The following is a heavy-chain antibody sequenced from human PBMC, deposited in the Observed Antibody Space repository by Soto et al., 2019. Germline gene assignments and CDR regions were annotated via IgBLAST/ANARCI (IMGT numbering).Heavy chain of an antibody. CDR3: ARGDGDHYDGNGYLGGH. CDR1: GFTFRSYW. J-gene: IGHJ4*02. D-gene: IGHD5-18*01. Sequence: EVQLVESGGGLVQPGGSLRLSCAASGFTFRSYWMHWVRQAPGKGLVWVSRIKTDGSGTYYADSVKGRLTISRDNAKNTLNPQMTSLRVENTPVYYCARGDGDHYDGNGYLGGHWGPGTLVTVSS. CDR2: IKTDGSGT. V-gene: IGHV3-74*01.